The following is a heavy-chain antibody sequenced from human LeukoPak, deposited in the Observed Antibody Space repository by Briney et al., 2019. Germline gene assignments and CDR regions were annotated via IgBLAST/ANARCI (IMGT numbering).Heavy chain of an antibody. CDR2: IKQDGSVT. D-gene: IGHD3-22*01. CDR3: ARDPWADSSGFPLHH. Sequence: GGSLRLSCATSGFTFSRYWMSWVRQAPGKGLECVANIKQDGSVTYYVDSVRGRLTISRDNAKNSLYLQMNSLRAEDTAVYYCARDPWADSSGFPLHHWGQGTLVTVSS. V-gene: IGHV3-7*03. CDR1: GFTFSRYW. J-gene: IGHJ1*01.